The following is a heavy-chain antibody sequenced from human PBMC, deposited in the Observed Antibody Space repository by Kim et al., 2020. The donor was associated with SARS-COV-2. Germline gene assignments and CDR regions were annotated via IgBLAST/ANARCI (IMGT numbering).Heavy chain of an antibody. V-gene: IGHV4-39*02. D-gene: IGHD3-22*01. J-gene: IGHJ5*02. Sequence: SETLSLTCTVSGGSINSSSYYWGWIRQPPGKGLEWIGSIYYSGSTYYNPSLKSRVTISVDTSKNQFSLKLDSVTAADTAVYYCAGEELSPPTITMIVVVITVAWFDPWGQGTLVTVSP. CDR2: IYYSGST. CDR3: AGEELSPPTITMIVVVITVAWFDP. CDR1: GGSINSSSYY.